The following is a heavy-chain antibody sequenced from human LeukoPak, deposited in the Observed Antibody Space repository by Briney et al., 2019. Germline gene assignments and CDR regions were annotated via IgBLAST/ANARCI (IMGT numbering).Heavy chain of an antibody. CDR3: WAHYSFDY. Sequence: ETLSLTCTVSGGSISSYYWSWIRQPPGKRLEWIGRIISKGDGGTTDYAAFVKDRFIISRDDSKGTVYLQLNSLRTDDTAVFSGWAHYSFDYWGRGPLFTVSS. V-gene: IGHV3-15*01. CDR1: GGSISSYY. CDR2: IISKGDGGTT. J-gene: IGHJ4*02.